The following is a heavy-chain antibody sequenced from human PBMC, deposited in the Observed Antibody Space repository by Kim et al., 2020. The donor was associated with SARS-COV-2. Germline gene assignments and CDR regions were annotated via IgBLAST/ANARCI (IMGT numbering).Heavy chain of an antibody. CDR2: IYSGGST. D-gene: IGHD5-12*01. CDR1: SGSISSSSYY. Sequence: SETLSLTCTVSSGSISSSSYYWAWIRQAPGKGLEWIGSIYSGGSTYYNLSLKSRITISVDTSQNQFFLRLASVTAEATAVYYCAGPNGNNYGCFFDYWG. J-gene: IGHJ4*03. V-gene: IGHV4-39*01. CDR3: AGPNGNNYGCFFDY.